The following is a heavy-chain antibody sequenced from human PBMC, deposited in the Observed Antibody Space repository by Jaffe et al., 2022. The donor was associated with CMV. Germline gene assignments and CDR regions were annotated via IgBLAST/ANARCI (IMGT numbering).Heavy chain of an antibody. CDR1: GFTFSSYE. D-gene: IGHD2-2*01. V-gene: IGHV3-48*03. J-gene: IGHJ3*02. CDR3: ALNSLDIVVVEGEAFDI. Sequence: EVQLVESGGGLVQPGGSLRLSCAASGFTFSSYEMNWVRQAPGKGLEWVSYISSSGSTIYYADSVKGRFTISRDNAKNSLYLQMNSLRAEDTAVYYCALNSLDIVVVEGEAFDIWGQGTMVTVSS. CDR2: ISSSGSTI.